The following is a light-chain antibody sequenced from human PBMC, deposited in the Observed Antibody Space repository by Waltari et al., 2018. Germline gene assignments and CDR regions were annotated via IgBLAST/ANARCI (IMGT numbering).Light chain of an antibody. J-gene: IGKJ5*01. CDR1: QSISSW. Sequence: DIQMTQSPSTLSASVGDTVTITCRASQSISSWLTWYQQRPGKAPKVLIYKASSLKSGVPSSFSGSGSGTEFTLTITSLQPDDFATYYCQQYDSYSMTFGQGTRLEIK. CDR2: KAS. CDR3: QQYDSYSMT. V-gene: IGKV1-5*03.